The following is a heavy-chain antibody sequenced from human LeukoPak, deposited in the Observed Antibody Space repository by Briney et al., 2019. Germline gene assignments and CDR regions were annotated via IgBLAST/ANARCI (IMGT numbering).Heavy chain of an antibody. CDR1: GGTFSSYA. CDR2: IIPIFGTA. Sequence: GASVKVSCKASGGTFSSYAISWVRQAPGQGLEWMGGIIPIFGTANYAQKFQGRVTITADKSTSTAYMELSSLRSEDTAVYYCARGFPISAPYDYWGQGTLVTVSS. J-gene: IGHJ4*02. D-gene: IGHD3-3*01. CDR3: ARGFPISAPYDY. V-gene: IGHV1-69*06.